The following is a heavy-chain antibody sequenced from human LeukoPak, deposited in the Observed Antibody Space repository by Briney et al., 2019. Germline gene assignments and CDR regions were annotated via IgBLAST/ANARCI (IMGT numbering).Heavy chain of an antibody. CDR2: IIPIFGTA. CDR3: ASSPHSTYQLLYRRGALDY. Sequence: SVKVSCKASGGTFSSYAISWVRQAPGQGLEWMGGIIPIFGTANYAQKFQGRVTITTDESTSTAYMELSSLRSEDTAVYYCASSPHSTYQLLYRRGALDYWGQGTLVTVSS. CDR1: GGTFSSYA. D-gene: IGHD2-2*02. V-gene: IGHV1-69*05. J-gene: IGHJ4*02.